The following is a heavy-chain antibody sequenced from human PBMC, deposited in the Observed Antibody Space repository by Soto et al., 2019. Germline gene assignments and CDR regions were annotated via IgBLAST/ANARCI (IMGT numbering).Heavy chain of an antibody. Sequence: ASVKVSCKASGYTFTGYYMHWVRQASGQGLEWMGWINPNSGGTNYAQKFQGWVTMTRDTSISTAYMELSRLRSDDTAVYYCARGGGYSGSFNWFDPWGQGTLVTVSS. D-gene: IGHD1-26*01. CDR1: GYTFTGYY. CDR2: INPNSGGT. V-gene: IGHV1-2*04. CDR3: ARGGGYSGSFNWFDP. J-gene: IGHJ5*02.